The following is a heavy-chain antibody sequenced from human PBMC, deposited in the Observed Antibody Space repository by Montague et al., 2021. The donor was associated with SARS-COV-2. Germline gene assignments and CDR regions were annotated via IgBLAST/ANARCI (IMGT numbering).Heavy chain of an antibody. CDR3: ARIQATVNAFDI. Sequence: VKPTQTLTLTCTFSGFSLSTSGMCVSWIRQPPGKALEWLARIDXDDYKYYSTSLKTRLTISKDTSKNQVVLTMTNMDPVDTATYYCARIQATVNAFDIWGQGTMVTVSS. J-gene: IGHJ3*02. D-gene: IGHD4-17*01. CDR2: IDXDDYK. V-gene: IGHV2-70*11. CDR1: GFSLSTSGMC.